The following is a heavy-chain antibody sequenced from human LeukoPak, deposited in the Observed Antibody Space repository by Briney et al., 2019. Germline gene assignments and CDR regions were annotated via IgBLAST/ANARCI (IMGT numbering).Heavy chain of an antibody. J-gene: IGHJ6*03. V-gene: IGHV1-18*01. CDR3: ARAAGAPAYYYYYYMDV. D-gene: IGHD1-26*01. CDR1: GYTFTSYG. CDR2: ISAYNGNT. Sequence: GASVKVSCKASGYTFTSYGISWVRQAPGQGLEWMGWISAYNGNTNYAQKLQGRVTMTTDTSTSTAYMELRSLRSDDTAVYCCARAAGAPAYYYYYYMDVWGKGTTVTVSS.